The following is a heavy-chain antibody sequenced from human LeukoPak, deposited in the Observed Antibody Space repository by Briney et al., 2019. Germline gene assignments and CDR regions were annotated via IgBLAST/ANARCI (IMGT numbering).Heavy chain of an antibody. CDR1: GGSTSSGGNS. V-gene: IGHV4-30-2*01. CDR3: ARRYCSGGSCYSGSDFDY. D-gene: IGHD2-15*01. CDR2: IYHSGST. J-gene: IGHJ4*02. Sequence: KTSETLSLTCVVSGGSTSSGGNSWSWIRQPPGKGLEWIGYIYHSGSTYYNPSLKSRVTISVDRSKNQFSLKLSSVTAADTAVYYCARRYCSGGSCYSGSDFDYWGQGTLVTVSS.